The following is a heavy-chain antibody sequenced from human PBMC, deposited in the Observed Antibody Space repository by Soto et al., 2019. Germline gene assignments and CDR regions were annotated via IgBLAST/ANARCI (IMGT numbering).Heavy chain of an antibody. CDR2: TYYRSKWYN. J-gene: IGHJ6*02. CDR1: GESVSSNSAA. D-gene: IGHD2-2*01. V-gene: IGHV6-1*01. CDR3: AREVDRSHYYYYGMDV. Sequence: TLSITCALSGESVSSNSAAWNWFRQSPSRGLEWLGRTYYRSKWYNDYAVSVKSRITINPDTSKNQFSLQLNSVTPEDTAVYYCAREVDRSHYYYYGMDVWGQGTTVTVPS.